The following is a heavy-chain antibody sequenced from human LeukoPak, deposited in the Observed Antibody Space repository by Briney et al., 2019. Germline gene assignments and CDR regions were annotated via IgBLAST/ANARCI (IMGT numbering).Heavy chain of an antibody. CDR3: AKRGVVIRAVIIVGFHKEAYYFDY. J-gene: IGHJ4*02. V-gene: IGHV3-23*01. CDR1: GITLSNYG. D-gene: IGHD3-10*01. CDR2: ISDGGGSR. Sequence: SGGSLRLSCAASGITLSNYGMSWVRQAPGKGLEWVAGISDGGGSRDYADSVTGRFTISRDNPKNTLYLQMNSLRPEDTAVYFCAKRGVVIRAVIIVGFHKEAYYFDYWGQGALVTVSS.